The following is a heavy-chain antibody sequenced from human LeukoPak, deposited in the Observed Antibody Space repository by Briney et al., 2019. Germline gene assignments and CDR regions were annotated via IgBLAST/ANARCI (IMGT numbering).Heavy chain of an antibody. J-gene: IGHJ4*02. CDR2: IYYSGST. CDR1: GGSISSYY. V-gene: IGHV4-59*01. Sequence: SETLSLTCTVSGGSISSYYWSWIRQPPGKGLEWIGYIYYSGSTNYNPSLKSRVTISVGTSKNQFSLKLSSVTAADTAVYYCARGTMITFGGVIAPDYFDYWGQGTLVTVSS. CDR3: ARGTMITFGGVIAPDYFDY. D-gene: IGHD3-16*02.